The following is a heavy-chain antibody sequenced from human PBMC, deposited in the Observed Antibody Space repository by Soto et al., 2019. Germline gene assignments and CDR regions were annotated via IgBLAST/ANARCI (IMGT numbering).Heavy chain of an antibody. V-gene: IGHV3-73*01. Sequence: GGSLRLSCAASGFTFSVSTIDWVRQASGKGLEWIGRIRNKADKYATIYGASVKGRFTISRDDSKNTAYLQVNSLKSEDTAMYYCRVWLEELSNDYWGQGTPVTVSS. CDR1: GFTFSVST. D-gene: IGHD3-10*01. J-gene: IGHJ4*02. CDR2: IRNKADKYAT. CDR3: RVWLEELSNDY.